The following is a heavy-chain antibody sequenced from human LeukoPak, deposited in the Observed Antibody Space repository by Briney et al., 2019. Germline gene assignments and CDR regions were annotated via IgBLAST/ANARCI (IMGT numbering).Heavy chain of an antibody. CDR3: ARISGSYGLSSYFDY. D-gene: IGHD1-26*01. CDR2: ISSSGSTT. J-gene: IGHJ4*02. V-gene: IGHV3-11*01. CDR1: GFTFSDYY. Sequence: PGGSLRLSCAASGFTFSDYYMSWIRQAPWKGLEGVSYISSSGSTTYYADSVKGRFTISRDNAKNSLYLQMNSLRAEDTAVYYCARISGSYGLSSYFDYWGQGTLVTVSS.